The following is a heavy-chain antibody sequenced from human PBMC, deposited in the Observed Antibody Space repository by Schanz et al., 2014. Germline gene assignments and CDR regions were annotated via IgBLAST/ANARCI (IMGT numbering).Heavy chain of an antibody. CDR1: GGLSSGDT. CDR3: ATDAAGYSTSWFPK. CDR2: IIPILNIA. J-gene: IGHJ4*01. Sequence: QVQLVQSGAEVKKPGSSAKVSCEVSGGLSSGDTVSWVRQAPGQGLEWMGRIIPILNIANYAQKFQGRVTITSDKSDKSTYRVYMQLSSLGFQDTAVYYCATDAAGYSTSWFPKWGLGTLVTVSS. V-gene: IGHV1-69*08. D-gene: IGHD6-13*01.